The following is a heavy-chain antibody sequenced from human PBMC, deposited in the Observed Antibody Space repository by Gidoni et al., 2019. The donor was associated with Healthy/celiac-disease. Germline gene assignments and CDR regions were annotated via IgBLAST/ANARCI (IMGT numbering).Heavy chain of an antibody. CDR3: ARDTPELSIAARTFDY. V-gene: IGHV3-48*01. J-gene: IGHJ4*02. Sequence: EVQLVESGGGLVQPGGSLILSCAASGFTFSSYSMNWVRQAPGKGLEWVSYISSSSSNIYYADSVKGRFTISRDNAKNSLYLQMNSLRAEDTAVYYCARDTPELSIAARTFDYWGQGTLVTVSS. CDR2: ISSSSSNI. CDR1: GFTFSSYS. D-gene: IGHD6-6*01.